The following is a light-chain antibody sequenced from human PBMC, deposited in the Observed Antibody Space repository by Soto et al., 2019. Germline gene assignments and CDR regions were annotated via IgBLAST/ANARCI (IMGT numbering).Light chain of an antibody. CDR1: QIVNRN. Sequence: VMTQAPATLSLSPGERATLSCRASQIVNRNLAWYQQKPGQAPRLLIYDASSRAPGIPDRFSGSGSGTDFTLTISRLEPDDFAVYYCQQRSNWPTTFGQGTRLEIK. V-gene: IGKV3D-20*02. CDR2: DAS. J-gene: IGKJ5*01. CDR3: QQRSNWPTT.